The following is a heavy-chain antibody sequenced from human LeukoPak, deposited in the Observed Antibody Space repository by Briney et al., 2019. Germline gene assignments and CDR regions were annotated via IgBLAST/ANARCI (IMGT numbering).Heavy chain of an antibody. CDR3: AHSYSSSWYFVDR. D-gene: IGHD6-13*01. Sequence: SGPTLIHPTQPLTLTYTFSGFSIRSHGVAVGWIRQPPVKALEWLALIYWDDDKRYSPSLKTRLTITKDNSKNHMVLTMSNVDPVDTATYFCAHSYSSSWYFVDRWGQGILVTVSS. CDR2: IYWDDDK. V-gene: IGHV2-5*02. CDR1: GFSIRSHGVA. J-gene: IGHJ5*02.